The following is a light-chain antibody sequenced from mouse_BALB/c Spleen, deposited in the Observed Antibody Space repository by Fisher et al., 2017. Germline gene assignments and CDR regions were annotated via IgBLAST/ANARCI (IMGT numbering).Light chain of an antibody. CDR2: DTS. Sequence: IVITQSPAIMSASLGEEITLTCSASSSVSYMHWYQQKSGTSPKRWIYDTSNLAPGVPARFSGSGSGTSYSLTISRMEAEDAATYYCQQWSSNPPTFGGGTKLEIK. CDR1: SSVSY. CDR3: QQWSSNPPT. V-gene: IGKV4-59*01. J-gene: IGKJ1*01.